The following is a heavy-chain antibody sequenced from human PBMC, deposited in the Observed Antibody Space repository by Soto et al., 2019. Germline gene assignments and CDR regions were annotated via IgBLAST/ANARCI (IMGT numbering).Heavy chain of an antibody. Sequence: ASVKVSCKASGVTVSSYAISWVRQAPGQGLEWMGGIIPIFGTANYAQKFQGRVTITADEFTSTAYMELSSLRSEDTAVYYCASGQATPPTRFYYYYGRDVGAQGTTVTVSS. J-gene: IGHJ6*02. V-gene: IGHV1-69*13. CDR2: IIPIFGTA. D-gene: IGHD3-16*01. CDR3: ASGQATPPTRFYYYYGRDV. CDR1: GVTVSSYA.